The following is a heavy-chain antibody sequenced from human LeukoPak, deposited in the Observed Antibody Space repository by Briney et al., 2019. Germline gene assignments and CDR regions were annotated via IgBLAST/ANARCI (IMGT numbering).Heavy chain of an antibody. Sequence: GGSLRLSCAASGLTGSHDYVSWVRQAPGKGLEWVSAIHTSGDTCYADSVKGRFTISRDTSKNTLYLQINSLRVEDTAVYYCIVFGDSNHWGQGTLVTVSS. CDR3: IVFGDSNH. D-gene: IGHD4-17*01. V-gene: IGHV3-53*01. CDR2: IHTSGDT. CDR1: GLTGSHDY. J-gene: IGHJ5*02.